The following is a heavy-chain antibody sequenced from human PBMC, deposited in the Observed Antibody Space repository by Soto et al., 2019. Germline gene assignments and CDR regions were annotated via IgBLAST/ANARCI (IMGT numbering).Heavy chain of an antibody. Sequence: XETLSLTCIVSGESISSSSYYWGWIRQPPGKGLEWIGSIYYSGRTYYNPSFKSRVTISIDTSKNQFSLKLSSVTATDTAVYYCARQRTTVVTQAYFDHWGQGALVTV. CDR1: GESISSSSYY. CDR3: ARQRTTVVTQAYFDH. J-gene: IGHJ4*02. V-gene: IGHV4-39*01. CDR2: IYYSGRT. D-gene: IGHD2-21*02.